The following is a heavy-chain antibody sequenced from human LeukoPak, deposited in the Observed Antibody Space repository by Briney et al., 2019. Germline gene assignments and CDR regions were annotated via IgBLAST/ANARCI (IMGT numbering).Heavy chain of an antibody. V-gene: IGHV4-59*01. CDR3: ARAQARSYFDY. J-gene: IGHJ4*02. Sequence: SETLSLTCTVPGGSISTYFWSWIRQPPGKGLEWIGYVYFSGSTNYNPSLKSRVTISVDTSKNQFSLNLSSVTAADTAVYYCARAQARSYFDYWGQGTLVTVSS. D-gene: IGHD6-6*01. CDR1: GGSISTYF. CDR2: VYFSGST.